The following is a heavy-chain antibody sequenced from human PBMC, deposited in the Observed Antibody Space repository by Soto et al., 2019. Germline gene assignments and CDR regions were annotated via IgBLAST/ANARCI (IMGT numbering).Heavy chain of an antibody. CDR3: DF. V-gene: IGHV3-49*04. J-gene: IGHJ4*02. CDR2: SRNKAYRATT. CDR1: EFTFGEYA. Sequence: LRLSCTAPEFTFGEYAMSGVGEEAGEGVEWIRLSRNKAYRATTKYAASVRGRFTIARDNSKSIAYLQINSLKTEDTAVYYFDFWGQGILVNVSS.